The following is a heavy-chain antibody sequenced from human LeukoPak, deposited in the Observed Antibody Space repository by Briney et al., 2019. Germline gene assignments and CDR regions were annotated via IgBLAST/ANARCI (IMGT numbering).Heavy chain of an antibody. V-gene: IGHV3-33*01. CDR2: IWYDGSNK. D-gene: IGHD2-21*02. CDR3: EASVVTAIGAFDI. J-gene: IGHJ3*02. CDR1: GFTFSSYG. Sequence: PGGSLRLSCAASGFTFSSYGMHWVRQAPGKGLEWVAVIWYDGSNKYYADSVKGRFTISRDNSKNTLYLQMNSLRAEDTAVYYCEASVVTAIGAFDIWGQGTMVTVSS.